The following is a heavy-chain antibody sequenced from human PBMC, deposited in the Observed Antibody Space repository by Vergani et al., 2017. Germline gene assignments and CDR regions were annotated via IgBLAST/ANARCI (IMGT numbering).Heavy chain of an antibody. CDR3: TTGIAAAGTANGDY. V-gene: IGHV4-30-4*01. CDR2: IYYRGST. D-gene: IGHD6-13*01. CDR1: GGSISSGDYS. Sequence: QVQLQESGPGLVKPSQTLSLTCTVSGGSISSGDYSWSWIRPPPGKGLEWIGYIYYRGSTYYNPSLKSRVTISVDTSKNQFSLKLSSVTAADTAVYYCTTGIAAAGTANGDYWGQGTLVTGSS. J-gene: IGHJ4*02.